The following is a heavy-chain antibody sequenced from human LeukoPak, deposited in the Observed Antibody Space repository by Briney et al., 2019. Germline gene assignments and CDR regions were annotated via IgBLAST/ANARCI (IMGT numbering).Heavy chain of an antibody. CDR3: ARGSYGDYPYSFDY. Sequence: GASVKASCKTSSFTSTYSDITWVRQAPGQGLEWMGWISGYNGNTKYAQNFQGRVTMTTDTSTSTAYMELRSLTSDDTAVYYCARGSYGDYPYSFDYWGQGTLVTVSS. J-gene: IGHJ4*02. CDR2: ISGYNGNT. D-gene: IGHD4-17*01. CDR1: SFTSTYSD. V-gene: IGHV1-18*01.